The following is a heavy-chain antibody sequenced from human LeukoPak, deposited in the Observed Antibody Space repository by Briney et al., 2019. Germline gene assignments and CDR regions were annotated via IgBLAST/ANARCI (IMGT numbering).Heavy chain of an antibody. Sequence: GGALRLSCAASGFTLSSYEMNWVRQAPGRGGEWVSYISSSGSTIYYADSVKGRFTISRDKAKNSLYLQMNSLRAEDTAVYYCATQVGDGGYFDYWGQGTLVTVPS. J-gene: IGHJ4*02. CDR2: ISSSGSTI. D-gene: IGHD1-26*01. CDR3: ATQVGDGGYFDY. V-gene: IGHV3-48*03. CDR1: GFTLSSYE.